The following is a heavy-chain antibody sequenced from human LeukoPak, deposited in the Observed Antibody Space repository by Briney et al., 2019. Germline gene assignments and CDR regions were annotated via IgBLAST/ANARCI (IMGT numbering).Heavy chain of an antibody. Sequence: GGSLRLSCVASGFTFSTYAMGWVRQVPGKGLEWVSSVSESGGSTYYADSVKGRFTISRDNSKNSLYLQMNSLRTEDTALYYCAKEHLSGSYSLSAFDIWGQGTMVTVSS. CDR2: VSESGGST. D-gene: IGHD1-26*01. CDR1: GFTFSTYA. CDR3: AKEHLSGSYSLSAFDI. V-gene: IGHV3-43*02. J-gene: IGHJ3*02.